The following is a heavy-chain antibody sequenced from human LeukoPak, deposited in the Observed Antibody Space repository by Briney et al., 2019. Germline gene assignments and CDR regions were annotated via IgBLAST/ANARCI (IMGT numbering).Heavy chain of an antibody. J-gene: IGHJ4*02. CDR2: INPNSGGT. CDR1: GYTFTGYY. D-gene: IGHD3-22*01. V-gene: IGHV1-2*06. Sequence: ASVKVSCKASGYTFTGYYMHWVRQALGQGLEWMGRINPNSGGTNYAQKFQGRVTMTRDTSISTAYMELSRLRSDDTAVYYCVRVDYYDSSGYYYWGQGTLVTVSS. CDR3: VRVDYYDSSGYYY.